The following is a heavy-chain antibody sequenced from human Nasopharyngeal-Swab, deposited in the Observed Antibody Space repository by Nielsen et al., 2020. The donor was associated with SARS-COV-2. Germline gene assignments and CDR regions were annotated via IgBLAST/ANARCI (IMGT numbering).Heavy chain of an antibody. D-gene: IGHD3-10*01. J-gene: IGHJ3*02. CDR3: ARDSFGLVRGVSDAFDI. Sequence: SETLSLTCTVSGGSISSGSYYWSWIRQPPGKGLEWIGYIYYSGSTNYNPSLKSRVTISVDTSKNQFSLKLSSVTAADTAVYYCARDSFGLVRGVSDAFDIWGQGTMVTVSS. CDR1: GGSISSGSYY. V-gene: IGHV4-61*01. CDR2: IYYSGST.